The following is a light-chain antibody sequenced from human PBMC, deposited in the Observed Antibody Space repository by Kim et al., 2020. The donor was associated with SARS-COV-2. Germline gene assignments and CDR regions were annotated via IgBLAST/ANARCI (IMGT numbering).Light chain of an antibody. J-gene: IGKJ4*01. CDR2: AAS. Sequence: DIQMTQSPSSLSASVGDRVTITCRASQSIRSYLNWYQQKPGKAPKLLIYAASSLQSGVPSRFSGSGSGTEFTLTISSLQPEEFATYYCQQNYSTPALTFGGGTKVDIK. V-gene: IGKV1-39*01. CDR1: QSIRSY. CDR3: QQNYSTPALT.